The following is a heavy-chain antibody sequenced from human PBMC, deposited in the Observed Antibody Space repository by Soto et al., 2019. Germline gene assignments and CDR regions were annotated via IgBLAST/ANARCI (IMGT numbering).Heavy chain of an antibody. Sequence: QVQLVQSGAEVKKPGASVKVSCKASGYTFTSYAMHWVRQAPGQRLEWMGWINAGNGNTKYSQKFQGRVTITRDTSASTAYMEPSSLRSQDTAVYYCARDTAPSDVLGQGATVTVSS. J-gene: IGHJ6*02. D-gene: IGHD4-17*01. V-gene: IGHV1-3*01. CDR1: GYTFTSYA. CDR3: ARDTAPSDV. CDR2: INAGNGNT.